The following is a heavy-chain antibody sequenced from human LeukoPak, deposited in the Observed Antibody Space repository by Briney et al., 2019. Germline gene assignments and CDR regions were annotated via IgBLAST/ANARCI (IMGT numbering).Heavy chain of an antibody. J-gene: IGHJ4*02. V-gene: IGHV3-23*01. Sequence: GGSLRLSCAASGFTFSNIIMSWVRQAPGKGLEWVSSISGSGDSTYYADSVKGRFTISRVNSQKTLYLQMNSLRAEDAAVYYCARGAARMVEMGTMISFEYWGQGTLVTVSS. CDR2: ISGSGDST. CDR1: GFTFSNII. CDR3: ARGAARMVEMGTMISFEY. D-gene: IGHD5-24*01.